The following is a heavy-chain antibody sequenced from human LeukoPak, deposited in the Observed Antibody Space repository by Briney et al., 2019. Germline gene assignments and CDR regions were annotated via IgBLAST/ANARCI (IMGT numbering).Heavy chain of an antibody. CDR3: ARDWLGIVGATLFDY. V-gene: IGHV1-69*13. D-gene: IGHD1-26*01. Sequence: SVKVSCKASGYTFTSYDINWVRQAPGQGLEWMGGIIPIFGTANYAQKFQGRVTITADESTSTAYMELSSLRSEDTAVYYCARDWLGIVGATLFDYWGQGTLVTVSS. CDR2: IIPIFGTA. CDR1: GYTFTSYD. J-gene: IGHJ4*02.